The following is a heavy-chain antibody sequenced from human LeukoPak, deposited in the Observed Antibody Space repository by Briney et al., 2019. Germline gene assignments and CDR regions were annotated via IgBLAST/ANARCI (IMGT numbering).Heavy chain of an antibody. D-gene: IGHD1-1*01. V-gene: IGHV3-21*01. J-gene: IGHJ4*02. CDR1: GFTFSDCS. Sequence: GGSLRLSCVASGFTFSDCSLNWVRQAPGKGLVWLSSIRKDSSELFYADSVRGRFTISRDNAKNSLYLQMNSLRVEDTAVYYCAKDLQQLEAFDSWGQGTLVTVSS. CDR2: IRKDSSEL. CDR3: AKDLQQLEAFDS.